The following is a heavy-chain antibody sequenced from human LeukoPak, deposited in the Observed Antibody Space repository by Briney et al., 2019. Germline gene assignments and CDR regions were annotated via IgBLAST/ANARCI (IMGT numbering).Heavy chain of an antibody. Sequence: SETLSLTCTVSGGSLSSSKYYWGWIRQSPGRGLEWIGSIHYSGNSYYNPSLKSRVTISIDTSKNHFSLTLSSVTAADTAVYYCARSIAARYWEFSYYYYGMDVWGQGTTVTVSS. V-gene: IGHV4-39*02. J-gene: IGHJ6*02. D-gene: IGHD6-6*01. CDR2: IHYSGNS. CDR3: ARSIAARYWEFSYYYYGMDV. CDR1: GGSLSSSKYY.